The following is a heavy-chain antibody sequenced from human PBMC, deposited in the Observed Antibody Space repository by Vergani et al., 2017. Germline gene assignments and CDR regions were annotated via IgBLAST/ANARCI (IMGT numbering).Heavy chain of an antibody. CDR2: ISAYNGNT. CDR3: ARARDSSGYYWSYYYYGMDV. Sequence: QVQLVQSGAEVKKPGASVKVSCKASGYTFTSYGISWVRQAPGQGLEWMGWISAYNGNTNYAQKLQGRVTITADESTSTAYMELSSLRSEDTAVYYCARARDSSGYYWSYYYYGMDVWGQGP. J-gene: IGHJ6*02. V-gene: IGHV1-18*04. D-gene: IGHD3-22*01. CDR1: GYTFTSYG.